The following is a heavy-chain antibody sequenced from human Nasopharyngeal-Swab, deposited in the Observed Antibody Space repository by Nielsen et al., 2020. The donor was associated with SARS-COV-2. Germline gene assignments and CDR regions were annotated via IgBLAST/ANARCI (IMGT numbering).Heavy chain of an antibody. D-gene: IGHD2-2*01. V-gene: IGHV3-74*01. J-gene: IGHJ4*02. CDR1: GFTFSSHW. Sequence: GGSLRLSCAASGFTFSSHWMHWVRQAPGKGLVWVSRISEDGSITTYAASVKGRFTISRDNAKNTLFLQMHSLRADDTAIYYCASQLGHPDSWGQGTLVTVSS. CDR2: ISEDGSIT. CDR3: ASQLGHPDS.